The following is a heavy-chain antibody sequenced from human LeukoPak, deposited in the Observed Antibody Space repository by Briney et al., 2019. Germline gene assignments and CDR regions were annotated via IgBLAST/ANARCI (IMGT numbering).Heavy chain of an antibody. J-gene: IGHJ4*02. V-gene: IGHV3-66*01. CDR2: IYSGGST. CDR1: GLTVSSNY. Sequence: PGGSLRLSCAASGLTVSSNYMNWVRQAPGKGLEWVSVIYSGGSTYYADSVKGRFTISRDNSKNTLYLQMNSLRAEDTAVYYCANRIAVAGTVYWGQGTLVTVSS. CDR3: ANRIAVAGTVY. D-gene: IGHD6-19*01.